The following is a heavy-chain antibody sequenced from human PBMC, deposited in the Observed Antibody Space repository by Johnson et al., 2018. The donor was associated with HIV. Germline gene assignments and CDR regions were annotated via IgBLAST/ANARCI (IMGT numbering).Heavy chain of an antibody. J-gene: IGHJ3*02. D-gene: IGHD4-17*01. CDR2: ISWNSGSI. V-gene: IGHV3-9*01. Sequence: QLVESGGGLVQPGRSLRLSCAASGFTFDDYAMHWVRQAPGKGLEWVSGISWNSGSIGYADSVKGRFTISRDNAKNSLILQMNSLRDEDTAVYYCARRTVTALFDIWGQGTLVTVSS. CDR1: GFTFDDYA. CDR3: ARRTVTALFDI.